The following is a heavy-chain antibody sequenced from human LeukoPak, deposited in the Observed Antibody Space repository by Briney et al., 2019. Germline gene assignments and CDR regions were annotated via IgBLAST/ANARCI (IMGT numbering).Heavy chain of an antibody. CDR2: INHSGRT. CDR1: GWSFSSYY. Sequence: SETLSLTCAVYGWSFSSYYWSWIRQPPGKGLEWIGEINHSGRTNYNPSLKSRFTISAATSKNQFSLKLSSVTAADTAVYYCARGGATPMVLSYWGQGTLVTVSS. CDR3: ARGGATPMVLSY. D-gene: IGHD5-18*01. J-gene: IGHJ4*02. V-gene: IGHV4-34*01.